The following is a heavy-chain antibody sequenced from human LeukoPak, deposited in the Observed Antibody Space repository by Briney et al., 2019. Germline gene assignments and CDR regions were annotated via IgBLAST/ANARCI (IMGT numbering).Heavy chain of an antibody. CDR3: ARGGYQLLSPAGY. V-gene: IGHV3-30*04. CDR2: ISYDGSSK. Sequence: GGSLRLSCAASGFTFSSYAMHWVRQAPGKGLEWVAVISYDGSSKYYADSVKGRFTISRDNSKNTLYLQMNSLRAEDTAVYYCARGGYQLLSPAGYWGQGTLVTVSS. J-gene: IGHJ4*02. D-gene: IGHD2-2*01. CDR1: GFTFSSYA.